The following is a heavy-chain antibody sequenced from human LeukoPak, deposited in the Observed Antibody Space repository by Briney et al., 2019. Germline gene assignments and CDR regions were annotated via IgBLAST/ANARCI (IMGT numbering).Heavy chain of an antibody. J-gene: IGHJ4*02. CDR3: AKPYYYDSSGYKYYFDY. D-gene: IGHD3-22*01. CDR2: ISYDGSNK. V-gene: IGHV3-30*18. Sequence: QPGGSLRLSCAASGFTFSSYWMTWVRQAPGKGLEWVAVISYDGSNKYYADSVKGRFTISRDNSKNTLYLQMNSLRAEDTAVYYCAKPYYYDSSGYKYYFDYWGQGTLVTVSS. CDR1: GFTFSSYW.